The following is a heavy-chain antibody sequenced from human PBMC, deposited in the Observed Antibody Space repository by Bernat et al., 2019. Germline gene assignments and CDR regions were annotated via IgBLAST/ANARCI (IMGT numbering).Heavy chain of an antibody. CDR2: ISGYNGNT. V-gene: IGHV1-18*01. CDR3: ARGESNYGIFYNFDY. CDR1: GYTFSSYG. J-gene: IGHJ4*02. Sequence: QVQLVQSGAEVKKPGASVKVSCKTSGYTFSSYGISWVRQAPGQGLEWMGWISGYNGNTNYAQKLQGRVTMTTDTSTSTAYMELRSLRSDDTAMYYCARGESNYGIFYNFDYWGQGTLVTV. D-gene: IGHD3-9*01.